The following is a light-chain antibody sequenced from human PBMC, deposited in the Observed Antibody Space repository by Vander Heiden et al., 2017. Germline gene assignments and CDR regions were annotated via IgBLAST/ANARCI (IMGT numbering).Light chain of an antibody. J-gene: IGKJ1*01. V-gene: IGKV1-5*03. Sequence: DIQMTQSPSTVSASVGDRVTITCRPSQNIGNWLAWYQQRPGQAPEVLIYRASSLKSGVPSRFSGSGSGTDFTLTISSLQPDDVATYYCQQSKTHRTFGQGTKVEVK. CDR2: RAS. CDR1: QNIGNW. CDR3: QQSKTHRT.